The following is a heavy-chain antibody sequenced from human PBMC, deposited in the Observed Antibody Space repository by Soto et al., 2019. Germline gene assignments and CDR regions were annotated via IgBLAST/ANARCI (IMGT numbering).Heavy chain of an antibody. CDR3: ARVGGINWFDP. Sequence: QVQLQESGPGLVKPSQTLSLTCTVSGGSISSGGYYWSWIRQHPGKGLEWIGYIYYSGSTYYNPYLTSRVTISVDTSKNQFSLKLTSVTAADTAVYHCARVGGINWFDPWGQGTLVTVSS. J-gene: IGHJ5*02. CDR1: GGSISSGGYY. V-gene: IGHV4-31*03. CDR2: IYYSGST. D-gene: IGHD3-16*01.